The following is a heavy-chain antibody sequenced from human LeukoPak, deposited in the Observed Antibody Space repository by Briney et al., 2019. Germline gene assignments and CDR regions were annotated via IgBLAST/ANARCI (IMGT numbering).Heavy chain of an antibody. V-gene: IGHV3-23*01. CDR1: GFTFSSYA. D-gene: IGHD1-1*01. CDR3: ATQDDRGAFDY. CDR2: ISGSGGST. Sequence: QPGGSLRLSCAASGFTFSSYAMSWVRQAPGKGLEWVSAISGSGGSTYYADSVKGRFTITRDNAKNSLYLQMKSLRAEDTAVYYCATQDDRGAFDYWGQGTLVTVSS. J-gene: IGHJ4*02.